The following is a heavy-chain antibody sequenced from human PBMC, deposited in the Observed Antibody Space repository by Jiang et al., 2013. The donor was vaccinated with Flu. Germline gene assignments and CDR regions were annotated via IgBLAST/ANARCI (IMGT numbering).Heavy chain of an antibody. J-gene: IGHJ5*02. CDR2: IVPILGME. Sequence: SGAEVKKPGSSVKVSCTASGGTFNTYTISWVRQAPGQGLEWMGRIVPILGMENYAQKFQGRLTITADRFTNTAYMELSSLKSEDTAMYYCASHREQVVLESSWGQGTLVTVSS. CDR1: GGTFNTYT. V-gene: IGHV1-69*04. CDR3: ASHREQVVLESS. D-gene: IGHD6-6*01.